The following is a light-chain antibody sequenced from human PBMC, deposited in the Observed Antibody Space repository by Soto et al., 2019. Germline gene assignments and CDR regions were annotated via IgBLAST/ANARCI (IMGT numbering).Light chain of an antibody. CDR1: QSISTW. Sequence: DIRMTQSPSTLSASVGERVTITCRASQSISTWLAWYQQKPGKAPKLLIYKASGLESGVPSRFSGSGSGTDFTLTISILQPDDFATYYCQQYNSYSPLTFGGGTKVAIK. CDR3: QQYNSYSPLT. CDR2: KAS. J-gene: IGKJ4*01. V-gene: IGKV1-5*03.